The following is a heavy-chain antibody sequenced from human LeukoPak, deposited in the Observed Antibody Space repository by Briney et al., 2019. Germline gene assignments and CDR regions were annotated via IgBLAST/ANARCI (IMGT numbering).Heavy chain of an antibody. V-gene: IGHV3-9*01. J-gene: IGHJ4*02. CDR1: GFTFDDYA. CDR2: ISWNSGSI. CDR3: AKDPYYDFWSGPNPLYYFDY. D-gene: IGHD3-3*01. Sequence: GGSLRLSCAASGFTFDDYAMHWVRQAPGKGLEGVSGISWNSGSIGYADSVKGRFTISRDNAKNSLYLQMNSLRAEDTALYYCAKDPYYDFWSGPNPLYYFDYWGQGTLVTVSS.